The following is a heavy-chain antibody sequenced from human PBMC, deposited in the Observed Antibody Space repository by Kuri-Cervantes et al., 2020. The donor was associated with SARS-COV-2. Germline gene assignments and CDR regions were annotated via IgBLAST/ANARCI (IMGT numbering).Heavy chain of an antibody. V-gene: IGHV3-30*02. CDR3: AAMVRGHDTYGY. D-gene: IGHD3-10*01. J-gene: IGHJ4*02. CDR1: GFTFSSYG. CDR2: IRYDGSNK. Sequence: LSLTCAASGFTFSSYGMHWVRQAPGKGLEWVAFIRYDGSNKYYADSVKGRFTISRDNSKNTLYLQMNSLRAEDTAVYYCAAMVRGHDTYGYWGQGTLVTVSS.